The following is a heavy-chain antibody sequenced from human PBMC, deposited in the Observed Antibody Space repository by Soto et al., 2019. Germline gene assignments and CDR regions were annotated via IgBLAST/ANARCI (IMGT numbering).Heavy chain of an antibody. CDR2: IYQSGST. J-gene: IGHJ4*02. D-gene: IGHD5-18*01. Sequence: QVQLQESGPGLVKPSQTLSLTCTVSGGSISSGGYYWSWIRQHPGKGLEWIGYIYQSGSTYYNPPLKSRVTISADTSKNQFSLHLSSVTAADTAVYYCARSSDTAMGDLDYWGQGVLVTVSS. V-gene: IGHV4-31*03. CDR1: GGSISSGGYY. CDR3: ARSSDTAMGDLDY.